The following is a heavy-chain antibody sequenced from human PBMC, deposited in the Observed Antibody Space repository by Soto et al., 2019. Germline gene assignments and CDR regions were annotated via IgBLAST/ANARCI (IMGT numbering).Heavy chain of an antibody. J-gene: IGHJ4*02. CDR2: IKQDGSDK. Sequence: PGGSLRLSCAASGFVFSSDCMSWVRQAPGRGLEWVANIKQDGSDKYYLDSVKGRFTISRDNAKNSLFLQMNGLRVEDTAIYYCARGPNWGQGALVTVSS. CDR1: GFVFSSDC. CDR3: ARGPN. V-gene: IGHV3-7*01.